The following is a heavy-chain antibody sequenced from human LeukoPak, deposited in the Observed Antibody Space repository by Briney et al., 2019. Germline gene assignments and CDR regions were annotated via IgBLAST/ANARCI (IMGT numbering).Heavy chain of an antibody. V-gene: IGHV1-18*01. Sequence: ASVKVSCKASGYTFTSYGISWVRQAPGQGLEWMGWISAYNGNTNYAQKLQGRVTMTTDTSTSTAYMELRSLRSDDTAVYYCARDPDLVVAAYLDYWGQGTLVTVSS. CDR2: ISAYNGNT. CDR1: GYTFTSYG. J-gene: IGHJ4*02. D-gene: IGHD2-2*01. CDR3: ARDPDLVVAAYLDY.